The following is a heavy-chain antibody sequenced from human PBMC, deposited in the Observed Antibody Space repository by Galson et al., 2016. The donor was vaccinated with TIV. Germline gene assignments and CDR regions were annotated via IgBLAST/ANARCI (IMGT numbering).Heavy chain of an antibody. J-gene: IGHJ4*02. CDR1: GFTFSRYA. CDR3: ATGGGYGDSGFDS. V-gene: IGHV3-23*01. CDR2: LSISGGST. D-gene: IGHD3-16*02. Sequence: SLRLSCAASGFTFSRYAMSWVRQAPGKGLEWVSTLSISGGSTYYADSVKGRFTISRDNSKNTPYLQMNSLRAEDTAVYYCATGGGYGDSGFDSWGQGTLVTVSS.